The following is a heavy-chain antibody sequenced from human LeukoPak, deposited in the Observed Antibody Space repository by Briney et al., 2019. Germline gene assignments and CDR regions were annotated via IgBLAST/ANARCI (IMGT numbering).Heavy chain of an antibody. D-gene: IGHD6-19*01. Sequence: GGSLRLSCAASGFTFSSYAMHWVRQAPGKGLEYVSAISSNGGSTYYANSVKGRFTISRDNSKNTLYLQMGSLRAEDTAVYYCATVQSSGWALDYWGQGTLVTVSS. CDR3: ATVQSSGWALDY. CDR1: GFTFSSYA. V-gene: IGHV3-64*01. CDR2: ISSNGGST. J-gene: IGHJ4*02.